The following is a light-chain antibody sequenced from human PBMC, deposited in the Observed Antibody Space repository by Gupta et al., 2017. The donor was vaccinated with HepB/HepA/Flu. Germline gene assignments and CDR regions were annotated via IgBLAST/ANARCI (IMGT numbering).Light chain of an antibody. CDR2: KDS. CDR3: QAWDRNTLI. J-gene: IGLJ2*01. Sequence: HRPGQSPVAVIYKDSKRPSGIPERFSGSNSGNTATLTITGTQALDEADYYCQAWDRNTLIFGGGTKLTVL. V-gene: IGLV3-1*01.